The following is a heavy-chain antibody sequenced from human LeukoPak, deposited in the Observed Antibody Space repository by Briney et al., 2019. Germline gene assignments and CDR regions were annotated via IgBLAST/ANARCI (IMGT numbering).Heavy chain of an antibody. J-gene: IGHJ6*04. Sequence: GGSLRVSCAASGYTFSSYEMNWVRQAPGKGLEWVSYISSSGSTIYYADSVKGRFTISRDNAKNSLYLQMNSLRAEDTAVYYSAELGITMIGGVWGKGTTVTISS. V-gene: IGHV3-48*03. D-gene: IGHD3-10*02. CDR2: ISSSGSTI. CDR1: GYTFSSYE. CDR3: AELGITMIGGV.